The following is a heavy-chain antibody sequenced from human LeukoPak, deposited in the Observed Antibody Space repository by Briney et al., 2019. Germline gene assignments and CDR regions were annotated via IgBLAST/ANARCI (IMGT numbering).Heavy chain of an antibody. CDR1: GGSISNYY. Sequence: SETLSLTCTVSGGSISNYYWNCIRQPAGKGLEWIGRIYTSGSTNYNPSLKSRVTMSVDTSKNQFSLKLTSVTAADTAVYYCARHLRQWLVRGDAFDIWGQGTMVTVSS. V-gene: IGHV4-4*07. J-gene: IGHJ3*02. CDR2: IYTSGST. CDR3: ARHLRQWLVRGDAFDI. D-gene: IGHD6-19*01.